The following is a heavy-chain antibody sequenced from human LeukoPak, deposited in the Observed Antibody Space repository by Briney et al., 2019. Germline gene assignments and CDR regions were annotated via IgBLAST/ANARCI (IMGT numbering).Heavy chain of an antibody. V-gene: IGHV4-59*08. J-gene: IGHJ3*02. CDR1: GGSISSYY. D-gene: IGHD6-19*01. CDR2: IYYSGST. Sequence: PSETLSLTCTVSGGSISSYYWSWIRQPPGKGLEWIGYIYYSGSTNYNPSLKSRVTISVDTSKNQFSLKLSSVTAADTAVYYCARRAAVAGPLDAFDIWGQGTMVTVSS. CDR3: ARRAAVAGPLDAFDI.